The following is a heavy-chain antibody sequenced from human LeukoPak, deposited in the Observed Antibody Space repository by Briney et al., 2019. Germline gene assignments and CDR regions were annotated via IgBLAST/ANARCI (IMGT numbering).Heavy chain of an antibody. CDR2: INPNSGGT. J-gene: IGHJ4*02. CDR3: ARDAKYQLLSLDY. V-gene: IGHV1-2*02. Sequence: ASVKVSCKASGYTFTGYYMHWVRQAPGQGLEWMGWINPNSGGTNYAQKFQGRVTMTRDTSISTAYMELSRLRSDDTAVYYCARDAKYQLLSLDYWGQGTLVTVSP. D-gene: IGHD2-2*01. CDR1: GYTFTGYY.